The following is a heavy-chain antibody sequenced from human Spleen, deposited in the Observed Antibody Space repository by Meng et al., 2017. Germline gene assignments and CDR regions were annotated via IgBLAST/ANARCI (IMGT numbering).Heavy chain of an antibody. V-gene: IGHV4-39*01. Sequence: QLQLQESGPGLVKPSEALSLTCTVSGGSISTRVYYWGWIRQPPGKGLEWIGSIYYSGTTYYNPSLKSRVTISVDTSKNQFSLKVSSVTAADTAVYYCARQEGAFDYWGQGTLVTVSS. D-gene: IGHD3-16*01. CDR1: GGSISTRVYY. CDR2: IYYSGTT. CDR3: ARQEGAFDY. J-gene: IGHJ4*02.